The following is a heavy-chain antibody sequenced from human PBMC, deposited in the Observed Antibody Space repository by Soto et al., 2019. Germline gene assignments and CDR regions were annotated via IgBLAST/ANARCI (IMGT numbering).Heavy chain of an antibody. D-gene: IGHD3-10*01. V-gene: IGHV1-2*04. CDR3: ARAGYYYGSGSYSRYYGMDV. Sequence: ASVKVSCKASGYTFTGYYMHWVRQAPGQGLEWMGWINPNSGGTNYAQKFQGWVTMTRDTSISTAYMELSRLRSDDTAVYYCARAGYYYGSGSYSRYYGMDVWGQGTTVTVS. CDR2: INPNSGGT. CDR1: GYTFTGYY. J-gene: IGHJ6*02.